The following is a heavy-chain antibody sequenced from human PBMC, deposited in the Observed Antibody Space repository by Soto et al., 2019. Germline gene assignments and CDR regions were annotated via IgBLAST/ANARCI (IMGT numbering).Heavy chain of an antibody. CDR1: GFSISTYY. V-gene: IGHV4-59*08. CDR2: TDYSGNT. D-gene: IGHD6-19*01. J-gene: IGHJ4*02. Sequence: SETLSLTCTVSGFSISTYYWIWIRQPPGKGLEWIGYTDYSGNTNYNPSLKSRVTISGDTSKNQFSLRLSSVTAADTAVYYCVSSGAAPLFYRLYWREGTLVTVPS. CDR3: VSSGAAPLFYRLY.